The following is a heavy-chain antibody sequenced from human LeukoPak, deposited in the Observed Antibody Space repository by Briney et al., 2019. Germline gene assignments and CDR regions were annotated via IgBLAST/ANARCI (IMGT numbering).Heavy chain of an antibody. Sequence: IPSETLSLTCTVSGGSINSYYWSWIRQPPGKGLEWIGYIYYSGSTNYNPSLKSRVTISVDTSENQFSLKMSSVTAADTAVYYCARARDGHINNWFDPWGQGTLVIVSS. CDR3: ARARDGHINNWFDP. J-gene: IGHJ5*02. V-gene: IGHV4-59*01. CDR2: IYYSGST. D-gene: IGHD5-24*01. CDR1: GGSINSYY.